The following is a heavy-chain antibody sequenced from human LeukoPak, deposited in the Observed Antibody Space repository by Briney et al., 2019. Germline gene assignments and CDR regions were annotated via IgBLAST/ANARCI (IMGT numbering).Heavy chain of an antibody. CDR2: IRYDGSNK. J-gene: IGHJ6*03. CDR1: GFTFSSYG. Sequence: GGSLRLSCAASGFTFSSYGMHWVRQAPGKGLEWVAFIRYDGSNKYYADSVKGRFTISRDNSKNTLYLQMNSLRAEDTAVYYCAKDTSPKRYIVATIAGLYYMDVWGKGTTVTDSS. V-gene: IGHV3-30*02. D-gene: IGHD5-12*01. CDR3: AKDTSPKRYIVATIAGLYYMDV.